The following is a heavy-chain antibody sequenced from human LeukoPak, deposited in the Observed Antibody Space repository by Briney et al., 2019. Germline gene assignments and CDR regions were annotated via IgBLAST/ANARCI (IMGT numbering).Heavy chain of an antibody. D-gene: IGHD4-17*01. CDR2: IKQDGSEK. J-gene: IGHJ6*02. Sequence: PGGSLRLSCAASGFTFSSYWMSWVRQAPGKGLEWVAHIKQDGSEKYYVDSVKGRFTISRDNAKNSLYLQMNSLRAEDTAVYYCARDYPYGDYGHYYYGMDVWGQGTTVTVSS. CDR1: GFTFSSYW. V-gene: IGHV3-7*01. CDR3: ARDYPYGDYGHYYYGMDV.